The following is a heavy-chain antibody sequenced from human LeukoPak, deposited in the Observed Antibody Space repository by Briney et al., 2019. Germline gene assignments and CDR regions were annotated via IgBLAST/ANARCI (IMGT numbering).Heavy chain of an antibody. V-gene: IGHV4-39*07. D-gene: IGHD3-10*01. Sequence: SETLSLTCTVSGGSISSSSYYWGWIRQPPGKGLEWIGSIYYSGSTYYNPSLKSRVTISVDTSKNQFSLKLSSVTAADTAVYYCARGEIRGVITCGQRTLVTVSS. J-gene: IGHJ5*02. CDR2: IYYSGST. CDR1: GGSISSSSYY. CDR3: ARGEIRGVIT.